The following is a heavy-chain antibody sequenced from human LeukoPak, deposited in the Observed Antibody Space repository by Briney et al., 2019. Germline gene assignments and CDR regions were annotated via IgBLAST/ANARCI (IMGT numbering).Heavy chain of an antibody. J-gene: IGHJ6*03. V-gene: IGHV5-51*01. Sequence: GESLKISCKGSGYTFTSYWIGWVRQVPGKGLEWMGIIHPGDSDTTYSPSFQGQVTISADKSIGIAYLQWSSLKASDTAMYYCAGLTYYARYYMDVWGKGTTVTVSS. D-gene: IGHD3-3*01. CDR1: GYTFTSYW. CDR3: AGLTYYARYYMDV. CDR2: IHPGDSDT.